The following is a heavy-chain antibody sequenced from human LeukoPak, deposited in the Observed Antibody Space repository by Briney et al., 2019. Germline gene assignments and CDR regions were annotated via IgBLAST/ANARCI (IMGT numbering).Heavy chain of an antibody. V-gene: IGHV1-2*02. CDR1: GYTFTGYY. J-gene: IGHJ4*02. CDR3: ARGPNYDILTGYTWYFDY. D-gene: IGHD3-9*01. CDR2: INPNSGGT. Sequence: GASVKVSCKASGYTFTGYYMHWVRQAPGQGLEWMGWINPNSGGTNYAQRFQGRVTMTRDTSISTAYMELSRLRSDDTAVYYCARGPNYDILTGYTWYFDYWGQGTLVTVSS.